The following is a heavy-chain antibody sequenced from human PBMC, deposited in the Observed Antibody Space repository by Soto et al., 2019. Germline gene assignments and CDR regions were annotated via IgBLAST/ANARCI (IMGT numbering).Heavy chain of an antibody. CDR1: GFHFSSYA. Sequence: QVQLVESGGGVVQPGRSLTLSCAASGFHFSSYAMHWVRQAPGKGLEWVAVIWYDGSNKYYADSVKGRFTISRDNSKNTLDLQMNSLRAEDTAVYYCARASDYGDYCLIYWGQGTLVTVSS. V-gene: IGHV3-33*01. D-gene: IGHD4-17*01. CDR2: IWYDGSNK. CDR3: ARASDYGDYCLIY. J-gene: IGHJ4*02.